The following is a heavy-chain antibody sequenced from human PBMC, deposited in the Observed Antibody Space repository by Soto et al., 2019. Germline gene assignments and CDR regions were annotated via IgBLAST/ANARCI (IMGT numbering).Heavy chain of an antibody. Sequence: EEQLLQSGGGVVQSGGSLRLSCEASGFLFSSYAMNWVRQAPGKGLEWVSSISSHGDTTYYAESVRGRFTISRDNSKNTLFLQMNSLRAGDTAVYFCARDHYDFWSGFPPTIWFHPWGHGTLVNVSS. CDR3: ARDHYDFWSGFPPTIWFHP. CDR1: GFLFSSYA. J-gene: IGHJ5*02. CDR2: ISSHGDTT. V-gene: IGHV3-23*01. D-gene: IGHD3-3*01.